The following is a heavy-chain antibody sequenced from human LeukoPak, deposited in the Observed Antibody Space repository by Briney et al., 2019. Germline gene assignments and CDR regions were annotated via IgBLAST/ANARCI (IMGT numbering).Heavy chain of an antibody. J-gene: IGHJ4*02. D-gene: IGHD3-22*01. Sequence: PGRSLRLSCAASGFTFSNFGMHWVRQAPGKGLEWVAVISYDGSNKYYADSVKGRFTISRDNSKNTLYLQMNSLRAEDTAVYYCANEKDSSGYYYDFDYWGQGTLVTVSS. V-gene: IGHV3-30*18. CDR1: GFTFSNFG. CDR3: ANEKDSSGYYYDFDY. CDR2: ISYDGSNK.